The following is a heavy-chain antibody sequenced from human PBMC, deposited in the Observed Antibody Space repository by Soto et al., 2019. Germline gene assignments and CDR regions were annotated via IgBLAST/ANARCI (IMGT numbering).Heavy chain of an antibody. CDR2: ISYDGSNK. J-gene: IGHJ4*02. D-gene: IGHD2-21*01. CDR1: GFTFSSYA. Sequence: QVQLVESGGGVVQPGRSLRLSCAASGFTFSSYAMHWVRQAPGKGLEWVAVISYDGSNKYYADSVKGRFTISRDNSKNTLYRQMKRLRAEDTAVYYCARDVAGVMSRYYFDYWGQGTLVTVSS. V-gene: IGHV3-30-3*01. CDR3: ARDVAGVMSRYYFDY.